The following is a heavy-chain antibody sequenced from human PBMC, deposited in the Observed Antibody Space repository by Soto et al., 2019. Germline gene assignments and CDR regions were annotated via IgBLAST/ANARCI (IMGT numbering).Heavy chain of an antibody. CDR2: IWYDGSNK. V-gene: IGHV3-33*01. J-gene: IGHJ4*02. D-gene: IGHD6-6*01. CDR1: GFTFSSYG. Sequence: RLSCSASGFTFSSYGMHWVRQPPGKGLEWVAVIWYDGSNKYYADSVKGRFTISRDNSKNTLYLQMNSLRAEDTAVYYCAREGRAARPGYFDYWGQGTLVTVSS. CDR3: AREGRAARPGYFDY.